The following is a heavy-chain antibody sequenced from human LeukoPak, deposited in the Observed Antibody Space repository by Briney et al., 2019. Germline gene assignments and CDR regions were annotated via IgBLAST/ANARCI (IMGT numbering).Heavy chain of an antibody. J-gene: IGHJ4*02. Sequence: KTSETLSLTCTVSGVSITLYYWTWSRQSPPKGQERFGHITNSGSNCTHSLSNRLNISTDTSKNNFSLRLPSLTAPNTPVLYVSRANYDIFSDYSLYSPGGGFDHWGQGILVTVSS. V-gene: IGHV4-59*01. CDR1: GVSITLYY. D-gene: IGHD3-9*01. CDR2: ITNSGS. CDR3: SRANYDIFSDYSLYSPGGGFDH.